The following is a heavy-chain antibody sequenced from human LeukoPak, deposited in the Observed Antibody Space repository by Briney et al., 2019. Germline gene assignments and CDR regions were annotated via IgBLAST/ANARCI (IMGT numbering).Heavy chain of an antibody. CDR1: GGSISSYY. D-gene: IGHD1-26*01. V-gene: IGHV4-59*08. J-gene: IGHJ4*02. Sequence: PSETLSLTCTVSGGSISSYYWSWIRQPPGKGLEWIGYIYSSGSTNYNPSLKSRVTISVDTSKNQFSLKLSSVTAADTAVYYCARRGSGTYFLDYWGQGTLVTVSS. CDR3: ARRGSGTYFLDY. CDR2: IYSSGST.